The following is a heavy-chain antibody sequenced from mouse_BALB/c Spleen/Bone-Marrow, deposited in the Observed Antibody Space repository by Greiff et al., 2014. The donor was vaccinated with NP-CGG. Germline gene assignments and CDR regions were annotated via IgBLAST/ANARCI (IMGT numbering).Heavy chain of an antibody. J-gene: IGHJ4*01. V-gene: IGHV1-15*01. CDR2: IDPEIGGT. D-gene: IGHD2-1*01. CDR1: GYKFTDYE. CDR3: PREPIYYGNRYGIDY. Sequence: VQLQQSGAELVRPGASVTLSCKASGYKFTDYEIYWVKQTPVHGLEWIGAIDPEIGGTAYSQKFKGKATLTADISSSTAYMELRSLTSEDSAVYYCPREPIYYGNRYGIDYCGQGTSVTVSS.